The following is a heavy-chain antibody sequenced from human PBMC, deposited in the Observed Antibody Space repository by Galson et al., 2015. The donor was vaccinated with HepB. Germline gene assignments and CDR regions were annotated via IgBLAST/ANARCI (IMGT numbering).Heavy chain of an antibody. Sequence: SVKVSCKASGYTFTGYYMHWVRQAPGQGLEWMRWINPNSGGTNYAQKFQGWVTMTRDTSISTAYMELSRLRSDDTAVYYCARGGLLGYCSGGSCSRDTVVIVMDVWGQGTTVTVSS. CDR2: INPNSGGT. CDR1: GYTFTGYY. V-gene: IGHV1-2*04. D-gene: IGHD2-15*01. J-gene: IGHJ6*02. CDR3: ARGGLLGYCSGGSCSRDTVVIVMDV.